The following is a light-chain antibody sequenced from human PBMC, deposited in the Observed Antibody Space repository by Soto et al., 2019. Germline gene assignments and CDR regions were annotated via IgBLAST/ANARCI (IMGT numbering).Light chain of an antibody. CDR3: QQRSIWPPWT. Sequence: EIVLTQSPATLSLSPGERATLTCRAGQSVSNFLAWYQHKPGQAPRLLIYDASIRAAGVPARFSGSGSGTDFSLTISSLEPEDFAIYYCQQRSIWPPWTFGQGTKVDIK. V-gene: IGKV3-11*01. CDR1: QSVSNF. J-gene: IGKJ1*01. CDR2: DAS.